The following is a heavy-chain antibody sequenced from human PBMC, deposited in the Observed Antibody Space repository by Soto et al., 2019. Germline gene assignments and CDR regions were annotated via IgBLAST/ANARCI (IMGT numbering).Heavy chain of an antibody. J-gene: IGHJ5*02. CDR2: IYYSGST. CDR3: ARDASYYDFWSGPTYNWFDP. V-gene: IGHV4-59*01. Sequence: PSETLSLTCTVSGGSICSYYWSWIRQPPGKGLEWIGYIYYSGSTNYNPSLKSRVTISVDTSKNQFSLKLSSVTAADTAVYYCARDASYYDFWSGPTYNWFDPWGQGTLVTVSS. D-gene: IGHD3-3*01. CDR1: GGSICSYY.